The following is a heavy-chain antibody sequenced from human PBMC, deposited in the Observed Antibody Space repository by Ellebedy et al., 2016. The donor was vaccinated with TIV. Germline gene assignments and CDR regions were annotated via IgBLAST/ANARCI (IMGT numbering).Heavy chain of an antibody. V-gene: IGHV3-30*04. Sequence: GESLKIPCAAPGFTFSSYAMHWVRQAPGKGLELLSVISYDGSHKYYADSVKGRFTVSRDNSKSTLYLQMNSLRPEDTAVYSCARNTPMAQGDGSDIWGQGTLVTVSS. CDR1: GFTFSSYA. D-gene: IGHD5-18*01. CDR2: ISYDGSHK. J-gene: IGHJ3*02. CDR3: ARNTPMAQGDGSDI.